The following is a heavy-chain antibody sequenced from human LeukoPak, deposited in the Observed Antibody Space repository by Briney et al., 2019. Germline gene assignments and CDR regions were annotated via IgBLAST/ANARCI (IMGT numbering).Heavy chain of an antibody. V-gene: IGHV3-33*01. Sequence: GGSLRLSCAASGFTFSSYGMHWVRQAPGKGLKWVAVIWYDGSNKYYADSVKGRFTISRDNAKNSLYLQMNSLRAEDTAVYYCARGDTYYYDSSGYYILSEIDYWGQGTLVTVSS. D-gene: IGHD3-22*01. CDR3: ARGDTYYYDSSGYYILSEIDY. CDR2: IWYDGSNK. J-gene: IGHJ4*02. CDR1: GFTFSSYG.